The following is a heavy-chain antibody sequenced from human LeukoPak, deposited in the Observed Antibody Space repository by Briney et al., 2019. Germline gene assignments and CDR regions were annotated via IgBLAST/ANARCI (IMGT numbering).Heavy chain of an antibody. CDR3: ARVDGAFDI. D-gene: IGHD5-24*01. CDR2: MRNDGSQI. J-gene: IGHJ3*02. V-gene: IGHV3-30*02. Sequence: GGSLRLSCVASGFTFSNYDMHWVRQAPGKGLEWVASMRNDGSQIYHADSVKGRFTISRDNSKNTLYLQMNSLRAEDTAVYYCARVDGAFDIWGQGTMVTVSS. CDR1: GFTFSNYD.